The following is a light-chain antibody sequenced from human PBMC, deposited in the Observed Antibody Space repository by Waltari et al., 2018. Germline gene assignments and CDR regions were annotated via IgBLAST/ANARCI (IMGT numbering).Light chain of an antibody. CDR3: MQGLQTPST. CDR1: QNLLHSNGNHY. J-gene: IGKJ4*01. CDR2: LGS. Sequence: DIVMTQSPIFLPVTPGETASIACRSTQNLLHSNGNHYLDWYLQQPGQSPQLLIYLGSKRASGVPDRFRGGGSGRDFTLTISRVEADDVAVYYCMQGLQTPSTFGGGTRVEIK. V-gene: IGKV2-28*01.